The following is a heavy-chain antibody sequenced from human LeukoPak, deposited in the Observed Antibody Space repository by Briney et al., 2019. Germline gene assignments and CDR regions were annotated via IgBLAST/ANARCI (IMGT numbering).Heavy chain of an antibody. CDR2: ISYDGSNK. Sequence: GGSLRLSCAASGFTFSGYAMHWVRQAPGKGLEWVAVISYDGSNKYYADSVKGGFTISRDNSKNTLYLQMNSLRAEDTAVCYCARDLRVVVISDAFDIWGQGTMVTVSS. D-gene: IGHD3-22*01. J-gene: IGHJ3*02. V-gene: IGHV3-30-3*01. CDR3: ARDLRVVVISDAFDI. CDR1: GFTFSGYA.